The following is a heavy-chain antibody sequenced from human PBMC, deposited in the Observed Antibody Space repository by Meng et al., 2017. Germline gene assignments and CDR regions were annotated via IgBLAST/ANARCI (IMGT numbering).Heavy chain of an antibody. CDR2: ISWNSGSI. CDR3: AKDISGVGATAGSFDY. D-gene: IGHD1-26*01. CDR1: GFTFDDYA. J-gene: IGHJ4*02. Sequence: SLKISCAASGFTFDDYAMHWVRQAPGKGLEWVSGISWNSGSIGYADSVKGRFTISRDNAKNSLYLQMNSLRAEDTALYYCAKDISGVGATAGSFDYWGQGTLVTVSS. V-gene: IGHV3-9*01.